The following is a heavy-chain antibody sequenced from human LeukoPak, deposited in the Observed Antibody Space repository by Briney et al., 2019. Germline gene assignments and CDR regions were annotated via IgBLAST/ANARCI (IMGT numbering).Heavy chain of an antibody. CDR2: IYYSGIT. Sequence: SETLSLTCSVSGRSISSGGYYWSWIRQHPGKGLEWIGYIYYSGITYYNPSLKSRVTISVDTSKNQFSLKLSSVTAADTAVYYCARGGYYYDNSGYATFDYWGQGTLVTVSS. CDR3: ARGGYYYDNSGYATFDY. D-gene: IGHD3-22*01. J-gene: IGHJ4*02. CDR1: GRSISSGGYY. V-gene: IGHV4-31*03.